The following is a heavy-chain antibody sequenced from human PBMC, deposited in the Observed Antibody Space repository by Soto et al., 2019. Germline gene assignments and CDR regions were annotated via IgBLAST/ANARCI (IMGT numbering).Heavy chain of an antibody. CDR2: IIPILGIA. CDR3: ARDPSAYDLPAY. J-gene: IGHJ4*02. CDR1: GGTFSSYT. Sequence: QVQLVQSGAEVKKPGSSVKVSCKASGGTFSSYTISWVRQAPGQGLEGMGRIIPILGIANYAQKFQGRVTITADKSTSTAYMELSSLRSEDTAVYYCARDPSAYDLPAYWGQGTLVTVSS. D-gene: IGHD5-12*01. V-gene: IGHV1-69*08.